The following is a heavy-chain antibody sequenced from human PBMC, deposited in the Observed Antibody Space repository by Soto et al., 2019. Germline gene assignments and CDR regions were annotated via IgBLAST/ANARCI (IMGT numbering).Heavy chain of an antibody. V-gene: IGHV1-58*01. D-gene: IGHD4-17*01. CDR2: TVVGSGNT. CDR3: AARTTVTPFDY. CDR1: GFTFTSSA. Sequence: GASVKVSCKASGFTFTSSAVQWVRQARGQRLEWIGWTVVGSGNTNYAQKFQERVTITRDMSTSTAYMELSSLRSEDTAVYYCAARTTVTPFDYWGQGTLVTVSS. J-gene: IGHJ4*02.